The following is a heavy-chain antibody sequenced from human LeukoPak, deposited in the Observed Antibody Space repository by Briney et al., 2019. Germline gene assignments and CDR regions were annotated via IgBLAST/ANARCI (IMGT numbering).Heavy chain of an antibody. Sequence: SETLSLTCTVSGGSISSYYWSWIRQPPGKGLEWIGRIYTSGSTNYNPSLKSRVTISVDTSKNQFSLKLSSVTAAHTVVYYCARVAGCGDLSMFDYWGQGTLVTVSS. V-gene: IGHV4-4*07. CDR2: IYTSGST. CDR3: ARVAGCGDLSMFDY. CDR1: GGSISSYY. J-gene: IGHJ4*02. D-gene: IGHD3-10*01.